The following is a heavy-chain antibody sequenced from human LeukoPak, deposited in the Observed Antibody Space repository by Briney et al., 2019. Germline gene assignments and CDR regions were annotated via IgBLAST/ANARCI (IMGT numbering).Heavy chain of an antibody. CDR3: ARALYCSSTRCYYYYGMDV. J-gene: IGHJ6*02. CDR2: IIPILGIA. CDR1: GGTFSSYT. V-gene: IGHV1-69*02. D-gene: IGHD2-2*01. Sequence: SVKVSCKASGGTFSSYTISWVRQAPGQGIEWMGRIIPILGIANYAQKFQGRVTITADKSTSTAYMELSSLRSEDTAVYYCARALYCSSTRCYYYYGMDVWGQGTTVTVSS.